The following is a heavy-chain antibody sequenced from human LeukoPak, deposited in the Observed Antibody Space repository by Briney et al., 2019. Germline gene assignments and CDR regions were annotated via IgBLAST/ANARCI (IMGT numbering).Heavy chain of an antibody. Sequence: PGGSLRLSCATSEFTFSSYEMNWVRQAPGKGLEWVSYISSSGNNIYYADSVKGRFTISRDNAKNSLYLQMNSLRMEDTAVYYCATQQAGAFDYWGQGTLVTVSS. CDR2: ISSSGNNI. CDR1: EFTFSSYE. D-gene: IGHD1-26*01. CDR3: ATQQAGAFDY. V-gene: IGHV3-48*03. J-gene: IGHJ4*02.